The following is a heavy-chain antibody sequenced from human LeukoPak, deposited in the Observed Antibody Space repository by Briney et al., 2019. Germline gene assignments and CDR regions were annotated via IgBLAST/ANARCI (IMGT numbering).Heavy chain of an antibody. CDR2: IYYSGTT. Sequence: SETLSLTCTVSGGSISSYFWSWIRQPPGRGLEWIGYIYYSGTTNYNPSLKSRVTVSLDTSKNQFSLKLTSVTAADTAVYYCARGIYGDRDYWGQGTLVTVSS. D-gene: IGHD4-17*01. J-gene: IGHJ4*02. V-gene: IGHV4-59*08. CDR1: GGSISSYF. CDR3: ARGIYGDRDY.